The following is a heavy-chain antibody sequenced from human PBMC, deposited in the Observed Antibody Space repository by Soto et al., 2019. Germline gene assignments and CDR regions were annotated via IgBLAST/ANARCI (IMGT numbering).Heavy chain of an antibody. D-gene: IGHD1-1*01. CDR1: GGSFSGYY. CDR3: ARGGTPGTTKYSDY. Sequence: QVQLQQWGAGLLKPSETLSLTCAVYGGSFSGYYWSWIRQPPGKGLEWIGEINHSGSTNYNPSLRSGVPISVDTSKNQFSLKLSSVTAADTAVYYCARGGTPGTTKYSDYWGQGTLVTVSS. CDR2: INHSGST. V-gene: IGHV4-34*01. J-gene: IGHJ4*02.